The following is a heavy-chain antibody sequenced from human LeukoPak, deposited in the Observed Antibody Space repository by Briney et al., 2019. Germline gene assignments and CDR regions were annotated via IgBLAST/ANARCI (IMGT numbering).Heavy chain of an antibody. CDR3: AKQLGYCSDGSCYFPY. CDR1: GVSLSSHG. CDR2: TWSDGRSE. V-gene: IGHV3-30*02. D-gene: IGHD2-15*01. Sequence: GGSLRLSCVVSGVSLSSHGMHWVRQAPGKGLEWLTFTWSDGRSEYYADSVQGRFTISRDNSKSTLCLQMNSLRAEDTAVYYCAKQLGYCSDGSCYFPYWGQGTLVTVSS. J-gene: IGHJ4*02.